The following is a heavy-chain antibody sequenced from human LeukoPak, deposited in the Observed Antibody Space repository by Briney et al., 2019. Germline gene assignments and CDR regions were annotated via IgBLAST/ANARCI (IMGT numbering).Heavy chain of an antibody. D-gene: IGHD5-18*01. CDR2: IYYSGST. V-gene: IGHV4-59*01. J-gene: IGHJ4*02. CDR3: AGGYGYRYYFDY. CDR1: GGSISSYH. Sequence: SETLSLTCTVSGGSISSYHWSWIRQPPGKGLEWIGYIYYSGSTSYNPSLKSRVTISVDTSKNQFSLKLSSVTAADTAVYYCAGGYGYRYYFDYWGQGTLVTVSS.